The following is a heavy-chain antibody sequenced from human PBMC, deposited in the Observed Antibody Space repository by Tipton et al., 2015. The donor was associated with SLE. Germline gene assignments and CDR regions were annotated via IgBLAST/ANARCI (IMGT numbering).Heavy chain of an antibody. V-gene: IGHV4-34*01. CDR1: GGSFSGYS. J-gene: IGHJ4*01. D-gene: IGHD3-10*01. CDR2: SNPSGNT. CDR3: ARGAKERITLVRVRPYYLGY. Sequence: TLSLTCAVYGGSFSGYSWIWIRQPPGKGLEWIGESNPSGNTNYNPSLKSRVTMAIETSQNQFSLKVISVTAADTAVYYCARGAKERITLVRVRPYYLGYWGQGSLVTVSS.